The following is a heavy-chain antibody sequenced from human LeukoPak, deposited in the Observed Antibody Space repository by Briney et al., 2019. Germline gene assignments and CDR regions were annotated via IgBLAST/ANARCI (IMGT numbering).Heavy chain of an antibody. D-gene: IGHD2-15*01. V-gene: IGHV1-2*02. CDR1: GYTFTSYN. Sequence: ASVKVSCTASGYTFTSYNIHWVRQAPGQGLEWMGWVVPNSGATNYAQKFRDRVTMTRDTSTDTAYMDLTSLTYDDTAVYYCARGVLLQGRGAFDIWGQGTMVTVSS. CDR2: VVPNSGAT. J-gene: IGHJ3*02. CDR3: ARGVLLQGRGAFDI.